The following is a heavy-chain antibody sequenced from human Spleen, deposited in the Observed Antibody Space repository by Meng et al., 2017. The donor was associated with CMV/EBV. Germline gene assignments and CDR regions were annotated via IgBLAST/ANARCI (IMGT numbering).Heavy chain of an antibody. Sequence: ASVKVSCKASGGTFSSYVFTWVRQAPGQGLEWMGWINPNSGGTNYAQKFQGRITMTGDTSITTAYMELSRLRSDDMAVYHCARVKRYCTGGTCSSTGYYGMDVWGQGTTVTVSS. CDR3: ARVKRYCTGGTCSSTGYYGMDV. V-gene: IGHV1-2*02. CDR2: INPNSGGT. J-gene: IGHJ6*02. D-gene: IGHD2-15*01. CDR1: GGTFSSYV.